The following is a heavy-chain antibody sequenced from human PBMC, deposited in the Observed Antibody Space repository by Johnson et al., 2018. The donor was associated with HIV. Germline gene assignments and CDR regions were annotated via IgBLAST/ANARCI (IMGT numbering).Heavy chain of an antibody. CDR1: GFTFSSYA. J-gene: IGHJ3*02. V-gene: IGHV3-15*01. CDR2: IKSKTDGGTT. Sequence: VQLVESGGGLVQPGGSLRLSCAASGFTFSSYAMSWVRQAPGKGLEWVGRIKSKTDGGTTDYAAPVKGRFTISRDTSKNTLYLQMNSLRAEDTAVYYCARDQDWGYYDRTAFDIWGQGTMVTVSS. CDR3: ARDQDWGYYDRTAFDI. D-gene: IGHD3-22*01.